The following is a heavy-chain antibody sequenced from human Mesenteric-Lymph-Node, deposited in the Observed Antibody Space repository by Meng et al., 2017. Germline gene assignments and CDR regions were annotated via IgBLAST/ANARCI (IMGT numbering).Heavy chain of an antibody. Sequence: GGSLRLSCAASGFTISSYGMTWVRQAPGKGLEWVANIRQDGSEKFYVDSVKGRFTISRDNAKNSLYLQMNSLRAEDTAVYYCARGRFGDDYWGKGTLVTVSS. D-gene: IGHD3-16*01. J-gene: IGHJ4*02. CDR1: GFTISSYG. V-gene: IGHV3-7*04. CDR3: ARGRFGDDY. CDR2: IRQDGSEK.